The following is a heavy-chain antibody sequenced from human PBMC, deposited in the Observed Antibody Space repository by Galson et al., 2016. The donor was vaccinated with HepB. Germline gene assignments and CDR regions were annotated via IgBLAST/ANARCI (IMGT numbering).Heavy chain of an antibody. Sequence: SLRLSCAVAGFSVSAHHVGWFRQTPGKGLECASVLYGGGGTYYSDSVRGRFSVSRDNSNNIVYLHMNSLRVDDTAVYYCVSYGGNSVWGRGTLVTVAS. CDR3: VSYGGNSV. CDR2: LYGGGGT. CDR1: GFSVSAHH. V-gene: IGHV3-53*01. D-gene: IGHD4-23*01. J-gene: IGHJ4*02.